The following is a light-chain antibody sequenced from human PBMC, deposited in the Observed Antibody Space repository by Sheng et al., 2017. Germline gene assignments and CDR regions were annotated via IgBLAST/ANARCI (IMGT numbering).Light chain of an antibody. V-gene: IGKV1-5*03. J-gene: IGKJ1*01. CDR1: QSVSSW. Sequence: EIQMTQSPSTLSASVGDRVSITCRASQSVSSWLAWYQQKPGRAPKLLIYQASNLESGVPSRFSGTGSGTEFTLTISSLQPEDSATYYCQQYQVLGTF. CDR2: QAS. CDR3: QQYQVLGT.